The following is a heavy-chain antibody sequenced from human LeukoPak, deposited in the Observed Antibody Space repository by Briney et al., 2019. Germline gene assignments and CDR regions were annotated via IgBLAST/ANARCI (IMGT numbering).Heavy chain of an antibody. V-gene: IGHV4-4*07. D-gene: IGHD3-3*01. CDR3: ARGRGLEWLPQLFDY. CDR1: GGSISSYY. CDR2: IYTSGNT. Sequence: PSETLSLTCTVSGGSISSYYWSWIRQPAGKGLEWIGRIYTSGNTNYNPSLKSRVTMSVDTSKNQFSLNLSSVTAADTAVYYCARGRGLEWLPQLFDYWGQGTLVTVSS. J-gene: IGHJ4*02.